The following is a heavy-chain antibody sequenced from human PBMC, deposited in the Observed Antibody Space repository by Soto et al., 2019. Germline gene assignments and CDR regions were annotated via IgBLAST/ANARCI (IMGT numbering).Heavy chain of an antibody. Sequence: GGSLRLSCAASGFTFSSYSMNWVRQAPGKGLEWVSYISSSSSTIYYADSVKGRFTISRDNAKNSLYLQMNSLRDEDTDVYYCFIDATSFAVVINSGMDVWGQGTTVTVSS. CDR1: GFTFSSYS. CDR3: FIDATSFAVVINSGMDV. CDR2: ISSSSSTI. J-gene: IGHJ6*02. D-gene: IGHD3-3*01. V-gene: IGHV3-48*02.